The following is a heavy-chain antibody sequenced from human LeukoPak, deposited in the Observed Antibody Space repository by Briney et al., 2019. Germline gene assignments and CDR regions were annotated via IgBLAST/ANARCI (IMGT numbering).Heavy chain of an antibody. CDR1: GFIFSNYW. CDR2: INSDGSST. J-gene: IGHJ3*02. V-gene: IGHV3-74*01. Sequence: PGGSLRLSCAASGFIFSNYWMHWVRQAPGKGLVWVSRINSDGSSTIYADSVKGRFTISRDNAKNTLYLQMNSLRAEDTAVYYCAREAGGFDMWGQGTMVTVSS. D-gene: IGHD4-23*01. CDR3: AREAGGFDM.